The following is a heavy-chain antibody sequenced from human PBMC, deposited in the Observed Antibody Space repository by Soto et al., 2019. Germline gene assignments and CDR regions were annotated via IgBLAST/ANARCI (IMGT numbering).Heavy chain of an antibody. V-gene: IGHV3-74*01. D-gene: IGHD3-10*01. CDR3: ASDLSGRADV. CDR2: MNEDGGTT. Sequence: WRSLRLPCAASAFTCSSYWMHWVRQAPGKGLVWVSRMNEDGGTTGYADSVKGRFTISRDNAKNTLYLQMNSLRVEDTAGYYCASDLSGRADVWGQGTTVTVSS. J-gene: IGHJ6*02. CDR1: AFTCSSYW.